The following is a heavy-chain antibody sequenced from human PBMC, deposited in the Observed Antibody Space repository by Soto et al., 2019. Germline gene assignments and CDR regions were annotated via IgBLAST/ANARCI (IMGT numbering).Heavy chain of an antibody. J-gene: IGHJ6*02. CDR1: GYTLTELS. CDR2: FDPENGES. Sequence: GASVKVSCKFSGYTLTELSMHWVRQAPGKGLEWMGGFDPENGESIYAQKFQGRVTMTEDTSTGTAYMELSSLRSEDTAIYYCASGISSGLYYYSMDVWGQGTKVTVSS. CDR3: ASGISSGLYYYSMDV. D-gene: IGHD3-22*01. V-gene: IGHV1-24*01.